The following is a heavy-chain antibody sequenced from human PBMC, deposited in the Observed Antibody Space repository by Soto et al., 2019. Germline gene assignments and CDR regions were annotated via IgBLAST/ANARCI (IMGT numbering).Heavy chain of an antibody. CDR1: GFTFSSFS. D-gene: IGHD6-6*01. Sequence: PGGSLRLSCVASGFTFSSFSMNWVRQAPGKGLEWVSSMSSSNGNMYYADSVKGRFTIFRDNAKNLLFLQMNSLRAEDTAVYYCARVYSSSSGRAMDVWGQGTTVTVSS. V-gene: IGHV3-21*01. CDR2: MSSSNGNM. CDR3: ARVYSSSSGRAMDV. J-gene: IGHJ6*02.